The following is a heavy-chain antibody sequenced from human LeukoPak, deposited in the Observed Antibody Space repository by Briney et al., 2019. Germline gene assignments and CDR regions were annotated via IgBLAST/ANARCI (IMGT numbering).Heavy chain of an antibody. CDR2: INHSGST. D-gene: IGHD3-9*01. J-gene: IGHJ5*02. V-gene: IGHV4-34*01. CDR3: ARGPSYDILTGYAGPSWFDR. Sequence: SETLSLTCAVYGGSFSGYYWSWIRQPPGKGLEWIGEINHSGSTNYNPSLKSRVTISVDTSKNQFSLKLSSVTAADTAVYYCARGPSYDILTGYAGPSWFDRWGQGTLVTVSS. CDR1: GGSFSGYY.